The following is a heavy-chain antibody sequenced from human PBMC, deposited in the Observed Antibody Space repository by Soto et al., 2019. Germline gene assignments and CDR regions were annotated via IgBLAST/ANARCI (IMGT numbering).Heavy chain of an antibody. J-gene: IGHJ6*02. V-gene: IGHV1-58*01. CDR1: GFTFTSSA. D-gene: IGHD3-9*01. CDR3: AADNARYFDWLSHNYYYYGMDV. Sequence: QMQLVQSGPEVKKPGTSVKVSCKASGFTFTSSAVQWVRQARGQRLEWIGWIVVGSGNTNYAQKFQERVTITRDMSTSTAYMELSSLRSEDTAVYYCAADNARYFDWLSHNYYYYGMDVWGQGTTVTVSS. CDR2: IVVGSGNT.